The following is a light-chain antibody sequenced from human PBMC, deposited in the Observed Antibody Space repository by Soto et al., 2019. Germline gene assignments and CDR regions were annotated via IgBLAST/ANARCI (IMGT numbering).Light chain of an antibody. CDR1: QSVSNSF. Sequence: EIVLTQSPGTLSLSPGERATLSCRASQSVSNSFLAWYQQKPGRAPRLLIYGASTRATGIPDRFSASGSATDFTLTISRLEPEDFAVYYCQRYGGFGQGTKVDIK. CDR2: GAS. CDR3: QRYGG. J-gene: IGKJ1*01. V-gene: IGKV3-20*01.